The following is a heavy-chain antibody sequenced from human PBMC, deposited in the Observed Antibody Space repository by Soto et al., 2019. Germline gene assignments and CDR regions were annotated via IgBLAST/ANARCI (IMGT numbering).Heavy chain of an antibody. CDR2: IIPIFGTA. CDR3: AREYYYSRSESYYFDY. J-gene: IGHJ4*02. D-gene: IGHD6-6*01. CDR1: GGTFSSYA. V-gene: IGHV1-69*01. Sequence: QVQLVQSGAEVKKPGSSVKVSCKASGGTFSSYAISWVRQAPGQGPEWMGGIIPIFGTANYAQKFQGRVTITADDSTSTAYMELSSLRSEDTAVYYCAREYYYSRSESYYFDYWGQGTLVTVTS.